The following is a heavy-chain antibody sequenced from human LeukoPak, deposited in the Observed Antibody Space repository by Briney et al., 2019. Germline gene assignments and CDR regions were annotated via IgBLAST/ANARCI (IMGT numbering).Heavy chain of an antibody. D-gene: IGHD3-10*01. Sequence: SETLSLTCTVSGGSISSGDYYWSWIRQPPGKGLEWIGYIYYSGSTYYNPSLKSRVTISVDTSKNQFSLKLSSVTAADTAVYYCARVGYFYYYYGMAVWGKGTTATVSS. CDR1: GGSISSGDYY. J-gene: IGHJ6*04. CDR3: ARVGYFYYYYGMAV. CDR2: IYYSGST. V-gene: IGHV4-30-4*01.